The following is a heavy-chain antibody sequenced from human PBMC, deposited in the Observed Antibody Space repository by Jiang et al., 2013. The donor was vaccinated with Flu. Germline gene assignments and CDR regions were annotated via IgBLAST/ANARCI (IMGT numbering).Heavy chain of an antibody. Sequence: YGAEVKKPGESLKISCKGSGYDFANYWIAWVRQMPGKGLEWMGIIYAGDSDTRYSPSFQGQVTISADKSINTAFLQWNSLKASDTAIYYCARPKAPKTTSAFDLWGRGTMVTVSS. D-gene: IGHD4-17*01. CDR3: ARPKAPKTTSAFDL. CDR2: IYAGDSDT. V-gene: IGHV5-51*01. J-gene: IGHJ3*01. CDR1: GYDFANYW.